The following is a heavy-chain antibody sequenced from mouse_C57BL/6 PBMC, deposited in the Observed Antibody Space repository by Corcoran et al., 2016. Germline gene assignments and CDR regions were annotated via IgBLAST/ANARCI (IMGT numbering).Heavy chain of an antibody. D-gene: IGHD6-1*01. V-gene: IGHV9-3*01. Sequence: QIQLVQSGPELKKPGETVKIYCKASGYTFTTYGMSWVKQAPGQGLKWRGWINTYSGVPTYADDFKGRFAFSLETSASTAYLQINNLKNEDTATYFCAKAAFAYWGQGTLVTVSA. CDR1: GYTFTTYG. CDR2: INTYSGVP. J-gene: IGHJ3*01. CDR3: AKAAFAY.